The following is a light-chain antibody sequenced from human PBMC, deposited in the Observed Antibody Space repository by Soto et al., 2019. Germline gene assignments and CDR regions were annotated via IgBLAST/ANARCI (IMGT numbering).Light chain of an antibody. CDR3: QHYDNILFP. J-gene: IGKJ3*01. CDR1: QDISNY. CDR2: GAS. Sequence: GDRVTITCQASQDISNYLHWYQQKPGKAPKLLIYGASNLEAGVPSRFSGSGSGTDFTFTISSLQPEDMATYYCQHYDNILFPFGPGTKVDIK. V-gene: IGKV1-33*01.